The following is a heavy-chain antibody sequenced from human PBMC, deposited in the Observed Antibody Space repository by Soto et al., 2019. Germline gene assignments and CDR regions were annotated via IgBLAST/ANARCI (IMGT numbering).Heavy chain of an antibody. V-gene: IGHV4-39*01. J-gene: IGHJ6*03. CDR1: GGSISSSSYY. CDR2: IYYSGST. CDR3: ARFEPYYYYYMDV. Sequence: QLQLQESGPGLVKPSETLSLTCSVSGGSISSSSYYWGWIRQPPGKGLEWIGSIYYSGSTYYNPSLKSRVTISVDTSKNQFSLKLRSVTAADTAVYYCARFEPYYYYYMDVWGKGTTVTVSS.